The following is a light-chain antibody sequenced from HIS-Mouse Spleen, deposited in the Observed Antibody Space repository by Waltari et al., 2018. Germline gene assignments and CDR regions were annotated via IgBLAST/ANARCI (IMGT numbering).Light chain of an antibody. CDR3: QQYGSSPPWP. V-gene: IGKV3-20*01. Sequence: EIVLTQSPGTLSLSPGERATLSCRASQSVSSSYLAWYQQKPGQAPRLLIYGASSRATGIPERFSGSGSGTDFTLTISRLGPEDFAVYYCQQYGSSPPWPFGQGTKVEIK. CDR2: GAS. J-gene: IGKJ1*01. CDR1: QSVSSSY.